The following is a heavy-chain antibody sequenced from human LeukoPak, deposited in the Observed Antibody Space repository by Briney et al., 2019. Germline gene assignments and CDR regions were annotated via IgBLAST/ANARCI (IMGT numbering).Heavy chain of an antibody. CDR1: GGSISSGDYY. CDR3: ARGYRGNGYFQH. V-gene: IGHV4-61*08. D-gene: IGHD3-16*02. CDR2: IYYSGST. J-gene: IGHJ1*01. Sequence: PSQTLSLTCTVSGGSISSGDYYWSWIRQPPGKGLEWIGYIYYSGSTNYNPSLKSRVTISVDTSKNQFSLKLSSVTAADTAVYYCARGYRGNGYFQHWGQGTLVTVSS.